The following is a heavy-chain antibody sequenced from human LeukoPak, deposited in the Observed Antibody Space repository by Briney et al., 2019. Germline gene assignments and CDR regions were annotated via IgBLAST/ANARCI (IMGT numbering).Heavy chain of an antibody. CDR1: GTSITRTY. D-gene: IGHD3-22*01. CDR3: ARGGIYYYDSSGYYY. Sequence: SETLSLTCTVSGTSITRTYWSWIRQPPGRGLESVGYVYDTGDTNYNPSLNSRVTMSLDTSKNQFSLKLSSVTAADTAVYYCARGGIYYYDSSGYYYWGQGTLVTVSS. CDR2: VYDTGDT. J-gene: IGHJ4*02. V-gene: IGHV4-59*12.